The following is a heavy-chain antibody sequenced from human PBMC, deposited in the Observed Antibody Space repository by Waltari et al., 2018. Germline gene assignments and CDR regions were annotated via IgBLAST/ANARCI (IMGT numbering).Heavy chain of an antibody. V-gene: IGHV3-7*01. CDR3: ASSIAARPPPPDY. CDR1: GFTFSSYW. CDR2: IKQDGSEK. Sequence: EVQLVESGGGLVQPGGSLRLSCAASGFTFSSYWMSWVRTAPGKGREWVANIKQDGSEKYYVDSVKGRFTISRDNAKNSLYLQMNSLRAEDTAVYYCASSIAARPPPPDYWGQGTLVTVSS. J-gene: IGHJ4*02. D-gene: IGHD6-6*01.